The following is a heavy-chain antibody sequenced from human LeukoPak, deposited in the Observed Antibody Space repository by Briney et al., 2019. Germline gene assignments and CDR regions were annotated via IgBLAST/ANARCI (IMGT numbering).Heavy chain of an antibody. CDR1: GCSISSGYF. D-gene: IGHD2-2*01. J-gene: IGHJ5*02. CDR3: ATATQVVSTALGNWFAP. V-gene: IGHV4-38-2*02. Sequence: PSETLSVTCTVSGCSISSGYFWGWIRQPPGKGLEWIGEIYHDGTTNYNPSLKSRLIMSVDKSRNQFSLKLTSVTAADTAVYYCATATQVVSTALGNWFAPWGQGNLVTVSS. CDR2: IYHDGTT.